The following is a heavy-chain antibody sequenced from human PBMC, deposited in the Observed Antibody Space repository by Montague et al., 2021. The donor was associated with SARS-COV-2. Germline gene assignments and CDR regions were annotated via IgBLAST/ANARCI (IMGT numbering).Heavy chain of an antibody. CDR2: IYYSGST. CDR1: GCSISSSSYY. CDR3: ARVGRQQLVRLSGMDV. J-gene: IGHJ6*02. V-gene: IGHV4-39*07. Sequence: SETLSLTCTVSGCSISSSSYYWGWIRQPPGKGLECIGSIYYSGSTYYNPSLNSRVTISVDTSKNQFSLKLSSVTAADTAVYYCARVGRQQLVRLSGMDVWGQGTTVTVSS. D-gene: IGHD6-13*01.